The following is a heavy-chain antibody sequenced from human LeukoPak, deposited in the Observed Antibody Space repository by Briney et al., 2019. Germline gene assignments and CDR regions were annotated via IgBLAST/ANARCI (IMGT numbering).Heavy chain of an antibody. CDR1: GFTVSSNY. CDR3: ARDPSPYCGGDCHSGY. D-gene: IGHD2-21*01. CDR2: IYSGGSI. J-gene: IGHJ4*02. Sequence: GGSLRLSCAASGFTVSSNYMSWVRQAPGKGLEWVSVIYSGGSIYYADSVKGRFTISRDNSKNTLYLQMNSLRAEDTAVYYCARDPSPYCGGDCHSGYWGQGTLVTVSS. V-gene: IGHV3-53*01.